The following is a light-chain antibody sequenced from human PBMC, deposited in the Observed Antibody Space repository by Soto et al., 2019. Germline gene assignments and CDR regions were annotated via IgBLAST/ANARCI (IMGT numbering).Light chain of an antibody. CDR2: GSS. J-gene: IGKJ1*01. Sequence: ELVMTQSPATVTVCPGARDNLSRTASQSVSITLAWYQQKPGQAPRLLMCGSSTRATGIPARFSGSGAGTEFTLTISRLQPEDFAVYYCQQYNNWPGTFGQGTKVDIK. CDR1: QSVSIT. V-gene: IGKV3-15*01. CDR3: QQYNNWPGT.